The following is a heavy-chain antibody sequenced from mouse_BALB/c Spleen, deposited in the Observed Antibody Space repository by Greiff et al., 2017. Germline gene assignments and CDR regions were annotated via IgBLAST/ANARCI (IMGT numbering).Heavy chain of an antibody. CDR2: ISSGGST. J-gene: IGHJ2*01. Sequence: EVKVAESGGGLVKPGGSLKLSCAASGFTFSSYAMSWVRQTPEKRLEWVASISSGGSTYYPDSVKGRFTISRDNARNILYLQMSSLRSEDTAMYYCARHFYYGHNYFDYWGQGTTLTVSS. D-gene: IGHD1-1*01. V-gene: IGHV5-6-5*01. CDR1: GFTFSSYA. CDR3: ARHFYYGHNYFDY.